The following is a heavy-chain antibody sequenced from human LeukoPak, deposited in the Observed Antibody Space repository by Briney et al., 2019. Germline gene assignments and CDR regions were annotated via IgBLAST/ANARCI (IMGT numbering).Heavy chain of an antibody. J-gene: IGHJ5*02. Sequence: SETLSLTCTVSGGSISPYFWSWIRQPAGKGLEWIGRITSAGDTVYNPSLRSRVTMSLDTSKNQFSLILNSVTASDTALYYCAREDLKLPHNWFDPWGQGTLVTVSS. CDR3: AREDLKLPHNWFDP. V-gene: IGHV4-4*07. CDR2: ITSAGDT. CDR1: GGSISPYF.